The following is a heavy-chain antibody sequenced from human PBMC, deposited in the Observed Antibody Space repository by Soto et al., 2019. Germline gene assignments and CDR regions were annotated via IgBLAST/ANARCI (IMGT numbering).Heavy chain of an antibody. Sequence: ASVKVSCKASGGTFSSYAISWVRQAPGQGLEWMGGIIPIFGTANYAQKFQGRVTITADESTSTAYMELSSLRSEDTAVYYCARWPRWAAADTYGMDVWGQGTTVTVSS. V-gene: IGHV1-69*13. D-gene: IGHD6-13*01. CDR3: ARWPRWAAADTYGMDV. CDR1: GGTFSSYA. CDR2: IIPIFGTA. J-gene: IGHJ6*02.